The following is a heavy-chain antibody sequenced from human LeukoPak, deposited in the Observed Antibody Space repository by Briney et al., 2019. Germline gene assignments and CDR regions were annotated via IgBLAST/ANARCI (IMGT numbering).Heavy chain of an antibody. Sequence: GGSLSLSCAASGFTFSDYYMSWIRQAPGKGLEWVSYIRSSGSTLYYADSVKGRFTISRDNAKNSLYLQMNSLRAEDAALYYCAKDIAAAGTSGGYMDVWGKGTTVTISS. D-gene: IGHD6-13*01. CDR3: AKDIAAAGTSGGYMDV. CDR1: GFTFSDYY. CDR2: IRSSGSTL. J-gene: IGHJ6*03. V-gene: IGHV3-11*01.